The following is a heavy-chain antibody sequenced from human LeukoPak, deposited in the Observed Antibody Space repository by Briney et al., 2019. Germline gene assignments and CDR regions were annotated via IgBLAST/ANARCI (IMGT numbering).Heavy chain of an antibody. CDR1: GYTFSNYG. CDR2: ITAYNGNR. V-gene: IGHV1-18*01. CDR3: ARDNDKVVDH. Sequence: ASVEVSCKTSGYTFSNYGTSWVRQAPGQGLEWMGWITAYNGNRLYAQRFQGRITLTTDTSTSTSYMELRSLEYDDTAIYYCARDNDKVVDHWGQGTLVTVSS. D-gene: IGHD1-1*01. J-gene: IGHJ4*01.